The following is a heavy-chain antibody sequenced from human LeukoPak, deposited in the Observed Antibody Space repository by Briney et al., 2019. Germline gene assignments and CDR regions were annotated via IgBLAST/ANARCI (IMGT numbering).Heavy chain of an antibody. V-gene: IGHV4-4*02. Sequence: MAGGSLRLSCGVSGGSITSTNWWSWVRQPPGQGLEWIGEVSLSGLTNYNPSLSSRVIMALDTSKNHLSLHLTSVTAADTAVYYCSRENGAFSPFGYWGQGYLVTVLS. J-gene: IGHJ4*02. CDR1: GGSITSTNW. CDR2: VSLSGLT. D-gene: IGHD2-8*01. CDR3: SRENGAFSPFGY.